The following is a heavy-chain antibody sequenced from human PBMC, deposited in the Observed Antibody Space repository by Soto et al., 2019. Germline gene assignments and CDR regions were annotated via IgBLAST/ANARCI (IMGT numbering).Heavy chain of an antibody. J-gene: IGHJ6*02. Sequence: ASETLSLTCAVYGGSFSGYCWSWIRQPPGKGLEWIGEINHSGSTNYNPSLKSRVTISVDTSKNQFSLKLSSVTAADTAVYYCARGWYYGSGSYYNPYYYYYGMDVWGQGTTV. CDR3: ARGWYYGSGSYYNPYYYYYGMDV. D-gene: IGHD3-10*01. CDR2: INHSGST. V-gene: IGHV4-34*01. CDR1: GGSFSGYC.